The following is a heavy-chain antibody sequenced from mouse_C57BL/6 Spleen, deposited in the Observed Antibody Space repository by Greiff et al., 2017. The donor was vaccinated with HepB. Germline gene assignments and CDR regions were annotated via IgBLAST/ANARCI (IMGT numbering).Heavy chain of an antibody. Sequence: QVQLQQPGAELVKPGASVKMSCKASGYTFTSYWITWVKQRPGQGLEWIGDIYPGSGSTNYNEKFKSKATLTVDTSSSTAYMHLSSLTSDDSAVYYGAREEGIYYDYDGVAYWGQGTLVTVSA. CDR3: AREEGIYYDYDGVAY. CDR1: GYTFTSYW. J-gene: IGHJ3*01. D-gene: IGHD2-4*01. CDR2: IYPGSGST. V-gene: IGHV1-55*01.